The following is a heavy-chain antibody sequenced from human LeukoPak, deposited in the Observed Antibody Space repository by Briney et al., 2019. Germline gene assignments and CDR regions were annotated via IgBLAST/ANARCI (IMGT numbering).Heavy chain of an antibody. J-gene: IGHJ4*02. CDR3: ASGVYYDSSGYSFEY. CDR2: IIPILGTA. CDR1: GGTFSSYA. D-gene: IGHD3-22*01. V-gene: IGHV1-69*01. Sequence: ASVKVSCKASGGTFSSYAISWVRQAPGQGLEWMGGIIPILGTANYAQKFQGRVTITADESTSTAYMELSSLRSEDTAVYYCASGVYYDSSGYSFEYWGQGTLVTVSS.